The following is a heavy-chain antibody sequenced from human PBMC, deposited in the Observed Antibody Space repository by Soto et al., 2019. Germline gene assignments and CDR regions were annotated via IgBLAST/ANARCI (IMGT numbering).Heavy chain of an antibody. Sequence: QVQLQESGPGLVKPSQTLSLTCTVSTASLSSGNYYWTWIRQHPGKGLEWIGYIYYSGSTYYNPSLKSRVTLSVDTSMNQCSLKLSSVTAADTAMYYCARGMGRYYFDYWGQGTLVTVSS. CDR2: IYYSGST. CDR1: TASLSSGNYY. CDR3: ARGMGRYYFDY. D-gene: IGHD1-26*01. J-gene: IGHJ4*02. V-gene: IGHV4-31*03.